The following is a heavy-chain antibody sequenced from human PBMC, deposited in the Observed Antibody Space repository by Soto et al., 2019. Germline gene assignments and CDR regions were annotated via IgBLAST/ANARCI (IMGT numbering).Heavy chain of an antibody. J-gene: IGHJ4*02. CDR3: ARDPAVSGSYFPFDY. V-gene: IGHV3-48*02. D-gene: IGHD1-26*01. CDR2: ISSSSSTI. CDR1: GFTFSSYS. Sequence: EVQLVESGGGLVQPGGSLRLSYAASGFTFSSYSMNWVRQAPGKGLEWVSYISSSSSTIYYADSVKGRFTISRDNAKNSLYLQMNSLRDEDTAVYYCARDPAVSGSYFPFDYWGQGTLVTVSS.